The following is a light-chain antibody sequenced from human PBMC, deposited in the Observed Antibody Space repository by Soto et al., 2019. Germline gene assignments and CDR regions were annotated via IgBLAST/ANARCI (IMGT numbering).Light chain of an antibody. Sequence: AIPLTQSPSSLSASVGDRVTITCRASQGISSALAWYQQKPGKAPKLLIYDASSLESGVPSRFSGSGSGTDFTLTISSLQPEDFATYDCQQFNSYPWTFGQGTKVEIK. V-gene: IGKV1-13*02. J-gene: IGKJ1*01. CDR2: DAS. CDR1: QGISSA. CDR3: QQFNSYPWT.